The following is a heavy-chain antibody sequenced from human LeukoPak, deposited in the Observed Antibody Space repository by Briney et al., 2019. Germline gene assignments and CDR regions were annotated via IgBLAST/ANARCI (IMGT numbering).Heavy chain of an antibody. CDR2: INWNGGST. Sequence: GGSLRLSCAASVFTFDDYGMSWVRQAPAKGLEWVSGINWNGGSTGYADSVKGRFTISRDNAKNSLYLQMNSLRAEDTALYHCARNAVAGTFYYYMDVWGKGTTVTVSS. CDR3: ARNAVAGTFYYYMDV. V-gene: IGHV3-20*01. J-gene: IGHJ6*03. D-gene: IGHD6-19*01. CDR1: VFTFDDYG.